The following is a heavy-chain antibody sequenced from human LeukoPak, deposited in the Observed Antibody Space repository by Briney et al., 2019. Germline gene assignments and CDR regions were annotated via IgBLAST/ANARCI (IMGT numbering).Heavy chain of an antibody. CDR1: GYTFTSYD. D-gene: IGHD1-26*01. Sequence: ASVKVSCKFSGYTFTSYDINWVRQATGQGLEWMGWMNPNSGNTGYAQMFQGRVTMTSDTSITTAYMDLSSLTSEDTAVYYCARGRVGATSHSNWFFDLWGRGTPVTVSS. CDR2: MNPNSGNT. CDR3: ARGRVGATSHSNWFFDL. V-gene: IGHV1-8*01. J-gene: IGHJ2*01.